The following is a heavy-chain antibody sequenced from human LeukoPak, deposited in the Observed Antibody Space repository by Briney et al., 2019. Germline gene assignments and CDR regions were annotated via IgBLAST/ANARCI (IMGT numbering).Heavy chain of an antibody. CDR2: IYYSGST. CDR3: ARRKPVASLDY. V-gene: IGHV4-39*01. CDR1: GGSISSYY. Sequence: ASEALSLTCTVSGGSISSYYWDWIRQPPGKGLEWIGSIYYSGSTYYNPSLKSRVTISVDMSQNQFSLRLSSVTASDTAVYYRARRKPVASLDYWGQGTLATVSS. J-gene: IGHJ4*02. D-gene: IGHD6-19*01.